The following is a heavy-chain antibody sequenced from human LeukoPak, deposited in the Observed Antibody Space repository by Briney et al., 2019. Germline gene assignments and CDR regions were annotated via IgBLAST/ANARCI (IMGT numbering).Heavy chain of an antibody. CDR3: AGDSSGYVIDY. J-gene: IGHJ4*02. CDR1: GGSISSYY. V-gene: IGHV4-59*08. D-gene: IGHD3-22*01. Sequence: PSETLSLTCTVSGGSISSYYWSWIRQPPGKGLEWIGYIYYSGSTNYNPSLKSRVTISVDTSKNQFSLKLSSVTAADTAVYYCAGDSSGYVIDYWGQGTLVTVSS. CDR2: IYYSGST.